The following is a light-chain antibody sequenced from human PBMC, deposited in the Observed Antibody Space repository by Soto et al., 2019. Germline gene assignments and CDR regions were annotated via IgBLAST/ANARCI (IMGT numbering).Light chain of an antibody. J-gene: IGKJ4*01. CDR2: AAS. Sequence: DIQMTQSPSSLSASVGDRVTITCRASQGLSSYLAWYQQKPGKAPKLLIYAASTLQTGVPSRFSGSESGTDFTLTISSLQPEDFATYYCQQLNTYPLTFGGGTKVDIK. CDR1: QGLSSY. CDR3: QQLNTYPLT. V-gene: IGKV1-9*01.